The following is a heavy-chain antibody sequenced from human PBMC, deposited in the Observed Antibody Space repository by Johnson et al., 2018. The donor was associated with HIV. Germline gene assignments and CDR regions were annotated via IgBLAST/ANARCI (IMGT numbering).Heavy chain of an antibody. CDR3: ARVVSDYNFWSGGRAFDI. Sequence: QVQLVESGGGVVQPGRSLRLSCAASGFTFSSYAMHWVRQAPGKGLEWVAVISYDGSNKYYAGSVKGRFTISRDNSMNTLYLQMNSLRAEDTSVYYCARVVSDYNFWSGGRAFDIWGQGTMVTVSS. D-gene: IGHD3-3*01. CDR1: GFTFSSYA. V-gene: IGHV3-30-3*01. J-gene: IGHJ3*02. CDR2: ISYDGSNK.